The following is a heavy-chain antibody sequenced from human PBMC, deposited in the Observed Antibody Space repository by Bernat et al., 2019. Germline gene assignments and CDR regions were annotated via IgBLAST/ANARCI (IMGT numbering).Heavy chain of an antibody. CDR1: GFTFSSYG. J-gene: IGHJ5*02. D-gene: IGHD6-13*01. V-gene: IGHV3-30*18. CDR2: ISYDGSNK. Sequence: QVQLVESGGGVVQPGRSLRLSCAASGFTFSSYGMHWVRRAPGKGLEWVAVISYDGSNKYYADSVKGRFTISRDNSKNTLYLQMNSLRAEDTAVYYCAKGSRSRPNWFDPWGQGTLVTVSS. CDR3: AKGSRSRPNWFDP.